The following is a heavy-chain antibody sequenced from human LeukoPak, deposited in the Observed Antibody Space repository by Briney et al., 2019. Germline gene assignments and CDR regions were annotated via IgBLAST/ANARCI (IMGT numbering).Heavy chain of an antibody. V-gene: IGHV3-20*04. Sequence: GGSLRLSCAASGFTFDDYGMSWVRQAPGRGLEWVSGINWNGGSTGYADSVKGRFTISRDNAKNSLYLQMNSLRAEDTAVYYCARDLGYSSSSHDFAYWGQGTLVTVSS. CDR1: GFTFDDYG. CDR2: INWNGGST. D-gene: IGHD6-6*01. J-gene: IGHJ4*02. CDR3: ARDLGYSSSSHDFAY.